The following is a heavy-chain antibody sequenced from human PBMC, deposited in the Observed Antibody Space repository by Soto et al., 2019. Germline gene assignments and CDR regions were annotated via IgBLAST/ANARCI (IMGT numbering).Heavy chain of an antibody. J-gene: IGHJ6*02. Sequence: LRLSCAVSEFTFSNYAMSWVRQAPGKGLEWVGCIYYSGNTYYNPSLKRRFSISVDTSKNQFSLQLSSVTVADTAVYYCARAGRGYCSGDTCYSGLYGVDVWGLGTTVTVSS. CDR3: ARAGRGYCSGDTCYSGLYGVDV. D-gene: IGHD2-15*01. CDR2: IYYSGNT. V-gene: IGHV4-30-4*08. CDR1: EFTFSNYA.